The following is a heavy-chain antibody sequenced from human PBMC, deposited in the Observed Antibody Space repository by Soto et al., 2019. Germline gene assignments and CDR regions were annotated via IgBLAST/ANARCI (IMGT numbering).Heavy chain of an antibody. D-gene: IGHD1-26*01. J-gene: IGHJ5*01. CDR2: VGGSGGTT. CDR1: GLSLSGYA. Sequence: EVQLMESGGGLVQPGASLRLSCVVSGLSLSGYALSWVRQAPGKGLEWVSAVGGSGGTTYYADSVKGRFTISRDNSKNALYLQMNGLRVEDTAKYFCAKDGRRVGPTLNWLDSWGQGTQVTVTS. CDR3: AKDGRRVGPTLNWLDS. V-gene: IGHV3-23*01.